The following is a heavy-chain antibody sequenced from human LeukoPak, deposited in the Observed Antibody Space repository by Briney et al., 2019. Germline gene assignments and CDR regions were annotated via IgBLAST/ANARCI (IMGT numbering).Heavy chain of an antibody. CDR3: ARGGPLQYNWNGFSSADIDAFDI. V-gene: IGHV1-3*03. CDR1: GYTFTSYA. CDR2: INAGNGNT. D-gene: IGHD1-1*01. Sequence: ASVKVSCKASGYTFTSYAMHWVRQAPGQRLEWMGWINAGNGNTKYSQEFQGRVTITRDTSASTAYMELSSLRSEDMAVYYCARGGPLQYNWNGFSSADIDAFDIWGQGTMVTVSS. J-gene: IGHJ3*02.